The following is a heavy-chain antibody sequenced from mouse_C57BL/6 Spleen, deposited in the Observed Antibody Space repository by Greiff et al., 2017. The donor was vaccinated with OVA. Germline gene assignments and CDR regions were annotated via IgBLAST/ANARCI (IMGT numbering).Heavy chain of an antibody. J-gene: IGHJ4*01. CDR2: ISSGSSTI. CDR3: ARVYYYGSSYGAFDY. Sequence: EVKLMESGGGLVKPGGSLKLSCAASGFTFSDYGMHWVRQAPEKGLEWVAYISSGSSTIYYADTVKGRFTISRDNAKNTLFLQMTSLRSEDTAMYYCARVYYYGSSYGAFDYWGQGTSVTVSS. CDR1: GFTFSDYG. V-gene: IGHV5-17*01. D-gene: IGHD1-1*01.